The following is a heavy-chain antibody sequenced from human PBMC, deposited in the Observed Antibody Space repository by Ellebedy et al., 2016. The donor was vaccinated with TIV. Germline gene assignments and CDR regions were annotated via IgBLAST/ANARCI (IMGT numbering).Heavy chain of an antibody. CDR3: ARESSPPGGWRYFFDY. CDR1: GYTFTSYG. V-gene: IGHV1-46*01. D-gene: IGHD6-19*01. CDR2: INPSGGST. Sequence: ASVKVSCXASGYTFTSYGISWVRQAPGQGLEWMGIINPSGGSTSYAQKFQGRVTMTRDTSTSTVYMELSSLRSEDTAVYYCARESSPPGGWRYFFDYWGQGTLVTVSS. J-gene: IGHJ4*02.